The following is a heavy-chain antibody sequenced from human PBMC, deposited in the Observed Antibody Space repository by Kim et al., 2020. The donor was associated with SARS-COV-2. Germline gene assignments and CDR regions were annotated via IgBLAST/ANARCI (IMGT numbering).Heavy chain of an antibody. CDR3: ARDRGDDAFDI. D-gene: IGHD3-10*01. Sequence: GGSLRLSCAASGFTLSSYWMSWVRQAPGKGLEWVANIKQDGSETYYVDSVKGRFTISRDNAKNSLYLQMNSLRAEDTAVYYCARDRGDDAFDIWGQGTMV. V-gene: IGHV3-7*03. CDR1: GFTLSSYW. J-gene: IGHJ3*02. CDR2: IKQDGSET.